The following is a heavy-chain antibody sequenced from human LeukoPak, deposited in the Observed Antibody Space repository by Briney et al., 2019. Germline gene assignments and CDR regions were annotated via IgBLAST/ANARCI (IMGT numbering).Heavy chain of an antibody. CDR1: GFTFSSYA. Sequence: PGGSLRLSCAASGFTFSSYAMSWVRQTPEKGLEWVSVIYSGGSTYYADSVKGRFTISRDNSKNTLYLQMNSLRSEDTAVYYCAKDPNGDYIGTFDIWGQGTMVTVSS. CDR2: IYSGGST. CDR3: AKDPNGDYIGTFDI. J-gene: IGHJ3*02. V-gene: IGHV3-23*03. D-gene: IGHD4-17*01.